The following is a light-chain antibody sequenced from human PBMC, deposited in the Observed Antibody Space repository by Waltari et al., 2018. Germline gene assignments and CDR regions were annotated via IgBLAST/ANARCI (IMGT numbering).Light chain of an antibody. Sequence: YELTQPHSVSVSPGQTATITCSGDYLEDKYVCWYQQKAGQSPVLVIHQDSRRPSGIPERFSGSSSGNTATLTISGTQAMDEADYYCQAWDSSTDVVFGGGTRLTVL. CDR2: QDS. CDR1: YLEDKY. V-gene: IGLV3-1*01. CDR3: QAWDSSTDVV. J-gene: IGLJ2*01.